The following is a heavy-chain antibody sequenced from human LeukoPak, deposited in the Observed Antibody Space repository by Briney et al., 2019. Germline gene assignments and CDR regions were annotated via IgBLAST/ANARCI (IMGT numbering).Heavy chain of an antibody. J-gene: IGHJ4*02. V-gene: IGHV3-48*02. D-gene: IGHD1-26*01. Sequence: GGSLRLSCAASGFTFSSYSINWVRQAPGKGLEWVSYISGGGGTIYYSDSVKGRFTISRDNAKNSLYLQMDSLRDEDTAVYYCARDLSGPRVYFDYWGQGTLVAVSS. CDR2: ISGGGGTI. CDR1: GFTFSSYS. CDR3: ARDLSGPRVYFDY.